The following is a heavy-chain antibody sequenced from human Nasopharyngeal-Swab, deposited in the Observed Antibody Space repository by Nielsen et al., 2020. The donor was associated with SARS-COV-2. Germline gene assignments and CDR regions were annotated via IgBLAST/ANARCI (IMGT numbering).Heavy chain of an antibody. D-gene: IGHD3-3*01. J-gene: IGHJ4*02. CDR3: TKSDFWSGYCDY. V-gene: IGHV3-49*04. CDR2: IRSKAYGGTT. CDR1: GFTFGDYA. Sequence: GESLKISCTASGFTFGDYAMSWVRQAPGKGLEGVGFIRSKAYGGTTEYAASVKGRFTISRDDSKSIAYLQMNSLKTEDTAVYYCTKSDFWSGYCDYWGQGTLVTVSS.